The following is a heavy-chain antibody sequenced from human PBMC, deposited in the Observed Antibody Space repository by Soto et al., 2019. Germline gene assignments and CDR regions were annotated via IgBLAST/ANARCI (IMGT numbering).Heavy chain of an antibody. CDR1: GFTFSSYG. CDR2: IWYDGSNK. J-gene: IGHJ6*03. CDR3: ARIWMGDPLCMDV. V-gene: IGHV3-33*01. D-gene: IGHD3-16*01. Sequence: PGGSLRLSCAASGFTFSSYGMHWVRQAPGKGLEWVAVIWYDGSNKYYADSVKGRFTISRDNSKNSLYLQMNSLRAEDTAVYYCARIWMGDPLCMDVWGKGTTVTVSS.